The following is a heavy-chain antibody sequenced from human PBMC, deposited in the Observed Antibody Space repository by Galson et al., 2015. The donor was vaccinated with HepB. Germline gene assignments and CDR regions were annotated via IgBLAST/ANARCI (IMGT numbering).Heavy chain of an antibody. D-gene: IGHD6-6*01. J-gene: IGHJ4*02. V-gene: IGHV3-64D*06. CDR2: ITSNGGST. CDR1: GFIFSNYA. Sequence: SLRLSCAASGFIFSNYAMHWVRQAPGKGLEYVSVITSNGGSTYYADSVKGRFTISRDNSKNTLYLQMSSLRAEDTALYYCVKAPYISSPEVNYWGQGTLVTVSS. CDR3: VKAPYISSPEVNY.